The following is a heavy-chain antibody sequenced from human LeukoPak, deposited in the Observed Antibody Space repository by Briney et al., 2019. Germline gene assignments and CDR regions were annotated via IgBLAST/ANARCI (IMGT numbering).Heavy chain of an antibody. CDR1: GFTLSGFA. CDR2: ISRSGEST. CDR3: AKDRCSNGIGCYYYYMDV. D-gene: IGHD2-8*01. Sequence: GGSLRLSCAASGFTLSGFAMSWIRQAPGKGLEWVSSISRSGESTFYADSVRGRFTISRDSSKNILYLQMNSLRAEDTAVYYCAKDRCSNGIGCYYYYMDVWGKGTTVTISS. J-gene: IGHJ6*03. V-gene: IGHV3-23*01.